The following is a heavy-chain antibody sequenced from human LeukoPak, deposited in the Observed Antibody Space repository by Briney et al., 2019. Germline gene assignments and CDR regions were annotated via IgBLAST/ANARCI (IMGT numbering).Heavy chain of an antibody. CDR1: GFTFGDSA. Sequence: GGSLRLSCTASGFTFGDSAMSWVRQAPGKGLEWVGFIRSKAYGGTTEYAASVKGRFTISRDDSKSIAYLQMNSLKTEDTAVYYCTRGLIRYFDWSTDAFDIWGQGTMVTVSS. D-gene: IGHD3-9*01. J-gene: IGHJ3*02. V-gene: IGHV3-49*04. CDR2: IRSKAYGGTT. CDR3: TRGLIRYFDWSTDAFDI.